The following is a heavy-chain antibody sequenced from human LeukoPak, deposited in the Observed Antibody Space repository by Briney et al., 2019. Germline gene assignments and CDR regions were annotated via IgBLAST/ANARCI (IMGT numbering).Heavy chain of an antibody. V-gene: IGHV3-23*01. CDR1: GFTFSNYA. D-gene: IGHD5-24*01. Sequence: GGSLRLSCAASGFTFSNYAMSWVRQAPGKGLEGVSGICGGGGSTYYADSVKGRFTISRDNSKNTLYLQMNSLRVEDPAAYYCAKDRRDGSNRDGFFDYWGQGTLVTVSS. CDR2: ICGGGGST. CDR3: AKDRRDGSNRDGFFDY. J-gene: IGHJ4*02.